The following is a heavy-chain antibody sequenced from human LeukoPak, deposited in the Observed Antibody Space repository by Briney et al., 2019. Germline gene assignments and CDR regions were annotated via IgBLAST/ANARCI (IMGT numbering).Heavy chain of an antibody. Sequence: SETLSLTCTVSGGSISSYYWSWIRQPPGKGLEWIGYIYYSGSTNYNPSLKSRVTISVDTSKNQFSLKLSSVTAADTAVYYCARAHSIASYYYGVDVWGQGTTVTVSS. CDR3: ARAHSIASYYYGVDV. D-gene: IGHD2/OR15-2a*01. CDR2: IYYSGST. J-gene: IGHJ6*02. CDR1: GGSISSYY. V-gene: IGHV4-59*12.